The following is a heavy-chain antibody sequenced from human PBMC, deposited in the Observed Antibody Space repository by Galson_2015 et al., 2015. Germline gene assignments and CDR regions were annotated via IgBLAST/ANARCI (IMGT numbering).Heavy chain of an antibody. CDR1: GFTFSSYG. J-gene: IGHJ6*02. CDR2: IWYDGNNI. D-gene: IGHD2-15*01. CDR3: VRDRGYCSGGSCYSGGMDV. V-gene: IGHV3-33*01. Sequence: SLRLSCAASGFTFSSYGMHWVRQAPGKGLEWVAVIWYDGNNINYADSVKGRFTISRDNSKNTLYLQMNSLRAEGTAVYYCVRDRGYCSGGSCYSGGMDVWGQGTTVTVSS.